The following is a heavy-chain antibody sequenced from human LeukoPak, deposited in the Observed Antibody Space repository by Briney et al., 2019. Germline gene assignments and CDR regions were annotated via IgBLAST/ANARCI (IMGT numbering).Heavy chain of an antibody. CDR3: AKRGTLYDSSGYYAPDYFDY. D-gene: IGHD3-22*01. CDR1: GFTVSGNY. V-gene: IGHV3-66*01. CDR2: IYNGGST. Sequence: GGSLRLSCAASGFTVSGNYMSWVRRAPGKGLEWVSVIYNGGSTYYADSVKGRFTISRDNSKNTVYLQMNRLRAEDAAVYYCAKRGTLYDSSGYYAPDYFDYWGQGTLVTVSS. J-gene: IGHJ4*02.